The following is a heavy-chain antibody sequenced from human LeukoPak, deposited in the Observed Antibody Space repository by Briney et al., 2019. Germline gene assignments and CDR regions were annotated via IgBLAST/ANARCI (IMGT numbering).Heavy chain of an antibody. J-gene: IGHJ4*02. CDR2: IYSGGGT. D-gene: IGHD3-10*01. V-gene: IGHV3-66*02. CDR1: GFTVSSNY. CDR3: ARDHIILRGSGSYYIDY. Sequence: GGSLRLSCAASGFTVSSNYMSWVRQAPGKGLEWVSVIYSGGGTYYADSVKGRFTISRDNSKNTLYLQMNSLRAEDTAVYYCARDHIILRGSGSYYIDYWGQGTLVTVSS.